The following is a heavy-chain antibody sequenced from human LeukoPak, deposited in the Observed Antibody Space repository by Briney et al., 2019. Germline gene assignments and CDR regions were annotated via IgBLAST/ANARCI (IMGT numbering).Heavy chain of an antibody. Sequence: GGSLRLSCAASGFTFSSYWMSWVRQAPGKGLEWVANIKQDGSEKYYVDSVKGRFTISRGNAKNSLYLQMNSLRAEDTAVYYCARVGRDSSGYYYKFDYWGQGTLVTVSS. CDR3: ARVGRDSSGYYYKFDY. CDR2: IKQDGSEK. J-gene: IGHJ4*02. CDR1: GFTFSSYW. D-gene: IGHD3-22*01. V-gene: IGHV3-7*03.